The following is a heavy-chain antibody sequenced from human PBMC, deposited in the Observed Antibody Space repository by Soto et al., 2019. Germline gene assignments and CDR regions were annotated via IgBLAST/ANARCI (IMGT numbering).Heavy chain of an antibody. CDR2: ISDSGDTT. CDR3: AKDRPSDYSNLNWFDP. D-gene: IGHD4-4*01. Sequence: EVQLLESGGGLVQPGGSLRLSCAASGFTFSSYAMSWVRQAPGKGLEWVSAISDSGDTTYYADSVKGRFTISRDNSKNTLYLKMVSLRAEDTAVYYCAKDRPSDYSNLNWFDPWGQGTLVTVSS. J-gene: IGHJ5*02. CDR1: GFTFSSYA. V-gene: IGHV3-23*01.